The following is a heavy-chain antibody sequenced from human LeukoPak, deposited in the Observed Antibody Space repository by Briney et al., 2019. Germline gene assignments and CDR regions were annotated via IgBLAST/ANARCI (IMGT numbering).Heavy chain of an antibody. CDR1: GFTFSRFS. D-gene: IGHD2-15*01. J-gene: IGHJ6*02. CDR2: ISDSGGST. CDR3: VRGYSFGPYGMDV. V-gene: IGHV3-64D*09. Sequence: GGSLRLSCAASGFTFSRFSMNWVRQAPGKGLEYVSAISDSGGSTYYADSVKGRFTISRDNSKNTLYLQMSSLRAEDTAVYFCVRGYSFGPYGMDVWGQGTTVTVSS.